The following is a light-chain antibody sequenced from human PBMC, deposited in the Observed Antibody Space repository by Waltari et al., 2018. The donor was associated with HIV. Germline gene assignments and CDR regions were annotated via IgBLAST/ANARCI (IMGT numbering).Light chain of an antibody. Sequence: QSVPTQPPSVSRAPGQRVTISSTGTSPNIGAGYAVHCSQQLPGTAPQLLIYAQLPQPSGVPDRFSVSKTATSASLAITGRQAEDEADYFCQSYDSSLSAYVVFGGGTKLTVL. CDR2: AQL. V-gene: IGLV1-40*01. CDR3: QSYDSSLSAYVV. J-gene: IGLJ2*01. CDR1: SPNIGAGYA.